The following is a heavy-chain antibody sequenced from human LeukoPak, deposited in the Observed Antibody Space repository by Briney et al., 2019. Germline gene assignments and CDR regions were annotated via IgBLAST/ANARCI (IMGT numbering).Heavy chain of an antibody. CDR1: GYTLTSYY. CDR2: INPSGDTT. D-gene: IGHD6-19*01. J-gene: IGHJ4*02. Sequence: GASVKVSCKASGYTLTSYYLHWVRQAPGQGLEWMAIINPSGDTTSHAQKFQGRVTMTRDTSASTVYMELSSLRSEDTAVYYCARGRMAGTYVFDYWGQGTLVTVSS. CDR3: ARGRMAGTYVFDY. V-gene: IGHV1-46*01.